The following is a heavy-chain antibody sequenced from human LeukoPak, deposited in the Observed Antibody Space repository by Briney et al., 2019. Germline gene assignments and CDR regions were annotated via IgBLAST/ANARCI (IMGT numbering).Heavy chain of an antibody. D-gene: IGHD1-1*01. CDR1: GGSISSYY. Sequence: PSETLSLTCTVSGGSISSYYWSWIRQPPGKGLEWIGYIYYSGSTNYNPSLKSRVTISVDTSKNQFSLKLSSVTAADTAVYYCAGVGFEYNFAPGGQEPLVTVSS. CDR3: AGVGFEYNFAP. V-gene: IGHV4-59*01. CDR2: IYYSGST. J-gene: IGHJ5*02.